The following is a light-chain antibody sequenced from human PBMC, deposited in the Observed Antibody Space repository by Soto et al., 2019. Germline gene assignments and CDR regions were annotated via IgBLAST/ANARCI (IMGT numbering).Light chain of an antibody. CDR2: GNS. CDR3: SSFAGSGTLVV. CDR1: SSNIGAGYD. Sequence: QSVLTQPPSVSGAPGQRVTISCTGSSSNIGAGYDVHWYQQLPGTAPKLLIYGNSNRPSGVPDRFSGSKSGTSASLAITGLQAEDEADYHCSSFAGSGTLVVFGGGTKLTVL. J-gene: IGLJ2*01. V-gene: IGLV1-40*01.